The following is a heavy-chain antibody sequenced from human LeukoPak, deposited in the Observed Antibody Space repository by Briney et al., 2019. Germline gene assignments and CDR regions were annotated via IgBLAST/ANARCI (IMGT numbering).Heavy chain of an antibody. CDR2: IDPNSGVT. V-gene: IGHV1-2*02. J-gene: IGHJ3*01. Sequence: ASVKVSCKASGDTFATDGIEWVRQAPGQGLEWMGWIDPNSGVTNFAQNFQGRLTMTTDTSISTAYMELSRLTSDDTTVYYCARELGINAFDAWGQGTLVTVSS. D-gene: IGHD1-26*01. CDR1: GDTFATDG. CDR3: ARELGINAFDA.